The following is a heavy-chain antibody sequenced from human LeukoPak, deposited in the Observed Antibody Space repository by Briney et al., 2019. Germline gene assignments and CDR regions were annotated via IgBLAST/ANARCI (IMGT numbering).Heavy chain of an antibody. V-gene: IGHV1-8*01. CDR2: MNPNSGNT. Sequence: GSVKVSCKASGYTFTSYDINWVRQATGQGLEWMGWMNPNSGNTGYAQKFQGRVTMTRNTSISTAYMELSSLRSEDTAVYYCARGAMYSSSWYPFAWFDPWGQGTLVTVSS. CDR1: GYTFTSYD. CDR3: ARGAMYSSSWYPFAWFDP. J-gene: IGHJ5*02. D-gene: IGHD6-13*01.